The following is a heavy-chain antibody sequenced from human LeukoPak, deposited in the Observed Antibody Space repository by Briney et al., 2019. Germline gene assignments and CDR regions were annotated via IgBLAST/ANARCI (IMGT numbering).Heavy chain of an antibody. Sequence: PETLSLTCTVSGGSISSYYWSWIRQSPVEGLEWIEYIFPSGSAYYNPSLESRVTISLDTSENQFSLTLTSVTAADTAVYYCARRNHYFYYMDVWGKGTTVTVSS. CDR2: IFPSGSA. J-gene: IGHJ6*03. CDR3: ARRNHYFYYMDV. V-gene: IGHV4-4*09. CDR1: GGSISSYY.